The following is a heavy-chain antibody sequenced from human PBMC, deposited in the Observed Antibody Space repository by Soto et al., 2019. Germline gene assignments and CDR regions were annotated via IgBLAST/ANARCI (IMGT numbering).Heavy chain of an antibody. CDR1: GYTFTSYY. J-gene: IGHJ5*02. Sequence: QVQLVQSGAEVKKPGASVKVSCKASGYTFTSYYMHWVRQAPGQGLEWMGIINPSGGSTSYAQKFQGRVTMTRDTSTSTVYMELSSLRSEDTAVYYCAREHFTMIVVGPRFDPWGQGTLVTVSS. D-gene: IGHD3-22*01. CDR3: AREHFTMIVVGPRFDP. V-gene: IGHV1-46*01. CDR2: INPSGGST.